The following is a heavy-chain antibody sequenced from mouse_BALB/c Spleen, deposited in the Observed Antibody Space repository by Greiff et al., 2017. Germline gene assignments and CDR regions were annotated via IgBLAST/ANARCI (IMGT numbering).Heavy chain of an antibody. Sequence: QVQLKESGPGLVAPSQSLSITCTVSGFSLTGYGVNWVRQPPGKGLEWLGMIWGDGSTDYNSALKSRLSISKDNSKSQVFLKMNSLQTDDTARYYCARGLYDYGSSYECAYWGQGTLGTVSA. D-gene: IGHD1-1*01. CDR3: ARGLYDYGSSYECAY. J-gene: IGHJ3*01. CDR2: IWGDGST. CDR1: GFSLTGYG. V-gene: IGHV2-6-7*01.